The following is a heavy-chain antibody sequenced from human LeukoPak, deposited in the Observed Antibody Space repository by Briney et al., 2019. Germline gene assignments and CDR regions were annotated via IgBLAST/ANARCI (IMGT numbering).Heavy chain of an antibody. D-gene: IGHD5-18*01. J-gene: IGHJ4*02. CDR2: ISDSGRST. Sequence: AGSLRLSCAASGFRFNNYAMSWVSQAPGKGLEWVSGISDSGRSTYYADSVKGRFTISRDNSKNTVHLQMNNLRVDDTAVYFCVRHDSYIPYWGQGTLVTVSS. CDR3: VRHDSYIPY. V-gene: IGHV3-23*01. CDR1: GFRFNNYA.